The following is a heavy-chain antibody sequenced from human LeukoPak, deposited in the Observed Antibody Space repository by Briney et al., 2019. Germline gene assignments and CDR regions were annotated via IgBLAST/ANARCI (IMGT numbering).Heavy chain of an antibody. Sequence: ASVKVSCKASGYTFTSYGISWVRQAPGQGLEWMGWISAYNGNTSYAQKLQGRVTMTTDTSTSTAYMELRSLRSDDTAVYYCARGRRLVPAAMASYYWFDPWGQGTLVTVSS. D-gene: IGHD2-2*01. J-gene: IGHJ5*02. CDR2: ISAYNGNT. CDR3: ARGRRLVPAAMASYYWFDP. V-gene: IGHV1-18*01. CDR1: GYTFTSYG.